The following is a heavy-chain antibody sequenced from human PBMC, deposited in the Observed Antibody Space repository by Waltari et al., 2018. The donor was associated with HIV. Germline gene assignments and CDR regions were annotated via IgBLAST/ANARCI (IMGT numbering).Heavy chain of an antibody. J-gene: IGHJ6*02. D-gene: IGHD3-3*01. V-gene: IGHV3-30-3*01. CDR2: VCFEGNNA. Sequence: QEQLVESGGGVAQPGRSLRLSCSASGFIFGDYAMHWVRQAPGKGLEWVGLVCFEGNNACYADAVKGRFTISGYNSKDTLSLQMNSLRSDDTALYFCARTIFGVMITSDFFYGMDVWGQGTTVTVS. CDR1: GFIFGDYA. CDR3: ARTIFGVMITSDFFYGMDV.